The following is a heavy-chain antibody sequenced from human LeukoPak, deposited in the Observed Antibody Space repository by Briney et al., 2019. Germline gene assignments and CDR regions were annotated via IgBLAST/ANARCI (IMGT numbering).Heavy chain of an antibody. CDR2: IRYDGSNK. J-gene: IGHJ3*02. CDR3: AKSIFAPRFLEWYGAFDI. D-gene: IGHD3-3*01. Sequence: GGSLRLSCAASGFTFSSYGMHWVGQAPGKGLEWVAFIRYDGSNKYYADSVKGRFTTSRDNSKNTLYLQMNSLRAEDTAVYYCAKSIFAPRFLEWYGAFDIWGQGTMVTVSS. V-gene: IGHV3-30*02. CDR1: GFTFSSYG.